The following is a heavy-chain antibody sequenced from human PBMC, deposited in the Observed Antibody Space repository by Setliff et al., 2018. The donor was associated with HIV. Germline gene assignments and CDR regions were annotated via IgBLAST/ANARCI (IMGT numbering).Heavy chain of an antibody. D-gene: IGHD6-13*01. J-gene: IGHJ4*02. CDR2: IDGRDDTT. Sequence: WIRQPPGKGLEWISSIDGRDDTTYYADSVKGRFTVSRDNSKNTLYLQMNSLRAEDTAVFYRAKRPGIAADGHVDYWGQGTLVTVSS. V-gene: IGHV3-23*01. CDR3: AKRPGIAADGHVDY.